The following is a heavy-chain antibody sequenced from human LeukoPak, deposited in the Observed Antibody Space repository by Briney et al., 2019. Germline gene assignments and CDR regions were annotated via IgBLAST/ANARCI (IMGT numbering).Heavy chain of an antibody. CDR2: IYYSGST. CDR1: RGSISSYY. CDR3: ARSSMDGSVYSGYDYYFDY. D-gene: IGHD5-12*01. V-gene: IGHV4-59*01. J-gene: IGHJ4*02. Sequence: SETLSLTCTVSRGSISSYYWSWIRQPPGKGLDWIGYIYYSGSTNYNPSLKSRVTISVDTSKNQISLKLSSVTAADTAVYYCARSSMDGSVYSGYDYYFDYWGQGTLVTVSS.